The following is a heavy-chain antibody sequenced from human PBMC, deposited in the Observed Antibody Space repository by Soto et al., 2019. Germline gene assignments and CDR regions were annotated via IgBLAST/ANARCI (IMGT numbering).Heavy chain of an antibody. J-gene: IGHJ4*02. V-gene: IGHV1-58*01. CDR3: AACLDCSGGSCYSEAFYY. D-gene: IGHD2-15*01. CDR2: IVVGSGNT. CDR1: GFTFTSSA. Sequence: QMQLVQSGPEVKQPGTSVKVSCKASGFTFTSSAVQWVRQARGQLLEWIGWIVVGSGNTNYAQKFQYRVTITRDMSTSTSYMELSSLRAADTAVYYCAACLDCSGGSCYSEAFYYWGQGNLVTVSS.